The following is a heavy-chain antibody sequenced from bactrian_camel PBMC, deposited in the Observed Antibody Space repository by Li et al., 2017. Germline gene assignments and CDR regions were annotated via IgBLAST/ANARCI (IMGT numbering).Heavy chain of an antibody. D-gene: IGHD4*01. CDR2: IYTDDGYT. CDR3: VRDYKSGDYRDDFGY. CDR1: MYTYTSRC. V-gene: IGHV3S40*01. Sequence: EVQLVESGGGSVQAGGSLRLSCEASMYTYTSRCIGWFRQAPGKQREGVAAIYTDDGYTYYADSVKGRFTISRDNAKNMVYLHMTSLKPEDTGVYYCVRDYKSGDYRDDFGYWAQGTQVTVS. J-gene: IGHJ6*01.